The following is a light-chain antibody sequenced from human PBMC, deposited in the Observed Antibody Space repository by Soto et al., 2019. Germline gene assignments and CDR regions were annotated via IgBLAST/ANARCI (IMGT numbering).Light chain of an antibody. CDR3: QQRSTWLST. Sequence: EILLAQSPATLSLSPGERATLSCKASQDVSIFLAWYQQKPGQAPRLLIHDASNRATGVPARFSGSGSGRDFTLPIASLQPEDSDVYQCQQRSTWLSTFGQGTKLEV. CDR1: QDVSIF. V-gene: IGKV3-11*02. CDR2: DAS. J-gene: IGKJ2*01.